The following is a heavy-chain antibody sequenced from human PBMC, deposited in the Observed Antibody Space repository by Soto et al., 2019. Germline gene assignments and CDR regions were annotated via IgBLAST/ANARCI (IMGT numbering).Heavy chain of an antibody. CDR3: ARDRLLVPLYNWNYEEDNWFDP. V-gene: IGHV6-1*01. D-gene: IGHD1-7*01. CDR2: TYYRSKWYN. Sequence: SQTLSLTCAISGDSVSSNSAAWNWIRQSPSRGLEWLGRTYYRSKWYNDYAVSVKSRITINPDTSKNQFSLQLNSVTPEDTAVYYCARDRLLVPLYNWNYEEDNWFDPWGQGTLVTVSS. J-gene: IGHJ5*02. CDR1: GDSVSSNSAA.